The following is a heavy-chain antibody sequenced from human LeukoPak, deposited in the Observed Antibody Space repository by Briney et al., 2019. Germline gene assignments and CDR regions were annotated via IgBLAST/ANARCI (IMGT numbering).Heavy chain of an antibody. J-gene: IGHJ4*02. D-gene: IGHD4-17*01. CDR1: GYTFTSYD. V-gene: IGHV1-8*01. Sequence: WASVKVSCKASGYTFTSYDINWVRQAARQGLEWMGWMNPNSGNTGYAQKFQGRVTMTRNTSISTAYMELSSLRSEDTAVYYCARGHRMTTVTTTRHFDYWGQGTLVTVSS. CDR3: ARGHRMTTVTTTRHFDY. CDR2: MNPNSGNT.